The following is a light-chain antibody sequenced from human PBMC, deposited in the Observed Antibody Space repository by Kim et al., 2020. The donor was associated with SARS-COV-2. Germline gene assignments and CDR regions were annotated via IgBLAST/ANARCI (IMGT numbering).Light chain of an antibody. Sequence: QSVLTQPPSVSGAPGQRVTISCTGSSSNIGAGYDVHWYQQLLGSAPKLLLYGQNNRPSGVPDRFSGSKSDTSASLAITGLQAEDEADYYCQSYDRSLSGFVFGTGTKVTVL. CDR1: SSNIGAGYD. V-gene: IGLV1-40*01. CDR2: GQN. J-gene: IGLJ1*01. CDR3: QSYDRSLSGFV.